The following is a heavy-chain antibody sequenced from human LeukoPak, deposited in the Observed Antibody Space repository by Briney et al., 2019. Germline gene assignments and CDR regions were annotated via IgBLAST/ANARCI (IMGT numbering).Heavy chain of an antibody. D-gene: IGHD6-19*01. V-gene: IGHV3-7*01. Sequence: PGGSLRLSCAASGFTFSSYWMSWVRQAPGKGVEGVYKLKQDGSEKYYLDSVKGRFPISRDNAKNSLYLQMNSLRAEDTAVYYCARDFSSGWTFDYWGQGTLVTVSS. CDR3: ARDFSSGWTFDY. J-gene: IGHJ4*02. CDR2: LKQDGSEK. CDR1: GFTFSSYW.